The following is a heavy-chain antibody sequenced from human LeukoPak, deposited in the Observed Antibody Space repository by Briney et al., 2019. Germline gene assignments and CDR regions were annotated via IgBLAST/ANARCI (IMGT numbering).Heavy chain of an antibody. CDR2: IIPILGIA. V-gene: IGHV1-69*04. D-gene: IGHD6-13*01. J-gene: IGHJ5*02. Sequence: SVKVSCKTSGYTFITYDINWVRQAPGQGLEWMGRIIPILGIANYAQKFQGRVTITADKSTSTAYMELSSLRSEDTAVYYCARVGAAAGNWFDPWGQGTLVTVSS. CDR1: GYTFITYD. CDR3: ARVGAAAGNWFDP.